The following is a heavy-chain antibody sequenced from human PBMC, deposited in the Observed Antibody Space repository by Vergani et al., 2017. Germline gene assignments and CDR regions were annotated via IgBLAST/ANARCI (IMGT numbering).Heavy chain of an antibody. Sequence: QMQLQESGPGLVKPSETLSLSCTVSGGSISSYYWSWIRQPAGKGLEWIGRIYTSGSTNYNPSLKSRVTMSVDTSKNQFSLKLSSVTAADTAVYYCARDIGSGSYYSPNWFDPWGQGTLVTVSS. J-gene: IGHJ5*02. CDR1: GGSISSYY. CDR3: ARDIGSGSYYSPNWFDP. V-gene: IGHV4-4*07. D-gene: IGHD3-10*01. CDR2: IYTSGST.